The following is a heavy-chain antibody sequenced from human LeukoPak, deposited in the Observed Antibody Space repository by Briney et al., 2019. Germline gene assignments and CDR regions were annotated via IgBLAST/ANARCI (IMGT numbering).Heavy chain of an antibody. J-gene: IGHJ4*02. CDR3: ERLDSSSWYLGFDY. Sequence: PSETLSLTCTVSGGSISSSSYYWGWIRQPPGKGLEWIGSIYYSGSTYYNPSLKSRVTISVDTSKNQFSLKLSSVTAADTAVYYCERLDSSSWYLGFDYWGQGTLVTVSS. V-gene: IGHV4-39*01. CDR2: IYYSGST. CDR1: GGSISSSSYY. D-gene: IGHD6-13*01.